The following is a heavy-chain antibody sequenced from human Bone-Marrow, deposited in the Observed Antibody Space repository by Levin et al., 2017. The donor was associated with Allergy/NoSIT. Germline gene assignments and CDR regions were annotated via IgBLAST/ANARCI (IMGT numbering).Heavy chain of an antibody. D-gene: IGHD2-2*02. CDR3: ARAHPGYCSSTSCYSDGFDY. CDR2: IYPGDSDT. V-gene: IGHV5-51*01. Sequence: GESLKISCKGSGYSFTSYWIGWVRQMPGKGLEWMGIIYPGDSDTRYSPSFQGQVTISADKSISTAYLQWSSLKASDTAMYYCARAHPGYCSSTSCYSDGFDYWGQGTLVTVSS. CDR1: GYSFTSYW. J-gene: IGHJ4*02.